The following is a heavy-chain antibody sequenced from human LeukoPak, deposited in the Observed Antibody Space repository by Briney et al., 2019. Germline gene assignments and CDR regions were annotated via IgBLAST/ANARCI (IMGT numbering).Heavy chain of an antibody. CDR1: GGSISSSTYY. D-gene: IGHD5-12*01. V-gene: IGHV4-39*01. CDR2: IYYSGST. J-gene: IGHJ2*01. CDR3: ATQPSGDVVPIYTGYWYFDL. Sequence: SETLSLTCTVSGGSISSSTYYWGWIRQPPGKGLEWIGSIYYSGSTYYNPSLKSRVTISVDTSKNQFSLKLSSVTASDTAVYYCATQPSGDVVPIYTGYWYFDLWGRGNLVTVSS.